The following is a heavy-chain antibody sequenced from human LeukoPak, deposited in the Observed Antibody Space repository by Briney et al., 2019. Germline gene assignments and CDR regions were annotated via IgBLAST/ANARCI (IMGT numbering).Heavy chain of an antibody. Sequence: GGSLRLSCTASGFPFGDYAMSWYRQAPGKGLEWVSAISGSGDKTDYADSVEGRFTISRDNSKNTLYLQMNSLRAEDTAVYYCAKDRGYWGQGTLVTVSS. CDR3: AKDRGY. CDR2: ISGSGDKT. J-gene: IGHJ4*02. CDR1: GFPFGDYA. V-gene: IGHV3-23*01.